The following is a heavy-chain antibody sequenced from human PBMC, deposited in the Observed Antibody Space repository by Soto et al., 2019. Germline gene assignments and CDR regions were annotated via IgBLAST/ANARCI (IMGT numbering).Heavy chain of an antibody. CDR2: IIPIFGTA. D-gene: IGHD5-12*01. J-gene: IGHJ4*02. CDR1: GGTFSSYA. Sequence: QVQLVQSGAEVKKPGSSVKVSCKASGGTFSSYAISWVRQAPGQGLEWMGGIIPIFGTANYAQKFQGRVTITADESTSTAYMELSSLRAEDTAVYYCARSYGATISAPSDYWGQGTLVTVSS. V-gene: IGHV1-69*01. CDR3: ARSYGATISAPSDY.